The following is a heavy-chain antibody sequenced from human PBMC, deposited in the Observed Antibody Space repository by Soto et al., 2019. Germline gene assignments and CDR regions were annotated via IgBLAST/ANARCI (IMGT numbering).Heavy chain of an antibody. CDR1: GYPVTAYY. D-gene: IGHD3-3*01. CDR2: INPATGAA. Sequence: QLHLVQSGAVVKKPGASVTVSCSASGYPVTAYYMHWVRQAPGRGLEWMGGINPATGAAKYTQTFQGRGTMTRDTSTSTVFMELSGLTSEDTAVFYWAGGGGVGVAGSAAFDMWGQGTVVTVSS. CDR3: AGGGGVGVAGSAAFDM. V-gene: IGHV1-2*02. J-gene: IGHJ3*02.